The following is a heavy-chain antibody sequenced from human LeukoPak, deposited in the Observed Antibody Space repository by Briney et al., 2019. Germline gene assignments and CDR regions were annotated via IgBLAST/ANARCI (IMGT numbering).Heavy chain of an antibody. CDR1: GFTVSSNC. V-gene: IGHV3-66*01. CDR2: IYSGGST. D-gene: IGHD2-21*01. J-gene: IGHJ4*02. CDR3: ARGPVAGSFDY. Sequence: PGGSLRLSCAASGFTVSSNCMSWVRQAPGKGLEWVSVIYSGGSTYYADSVKGRFTISRDNSKNTLYLQMNSLRAEDTAVYYCARGPVAGSFDYWGREPWSPSPQ.